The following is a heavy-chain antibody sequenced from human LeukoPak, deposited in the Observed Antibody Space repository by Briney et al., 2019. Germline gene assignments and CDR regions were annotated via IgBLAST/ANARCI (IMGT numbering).Heavy chain of an antibody. J-gene: IGHJ3*02. D-gene: IGHD3-10*01. CDR1: GYTFTGYY. V-gene: IGHV1-2*06. CDR3: AREWVLSDGSGSYFILFDI. Sequence: ASVKVSRKAAGYTFTGYYMHWVRQAPGQGLEWMGRINPNSGGTNYAQKFQGRVTMTRDTSISTAYTELSRLRSDDTAVYYCAREWVLSDGSGSYFILFDIWGQGTMVTVSS. CDR2: INPNSGGT.